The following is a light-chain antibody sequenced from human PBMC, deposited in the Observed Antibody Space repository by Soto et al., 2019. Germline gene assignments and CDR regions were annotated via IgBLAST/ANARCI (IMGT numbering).Light chain of an antibody. CDR3: QQYNNDSPRT. J-gene: IGKJ1*01. CDR2: KAS. CDR1: QSIGSW. V-gene: IGKV1-5*03. Sequence: DIQMTQSPSTLSASVGDRVILTCRASQSIGSWLAWYQQKAGKGPKLLIYKASSIKSGVPARFSGSGSGTEVTLTISSLQPEELATYYCQQYNNDSPRTVGQGTKVEVK.